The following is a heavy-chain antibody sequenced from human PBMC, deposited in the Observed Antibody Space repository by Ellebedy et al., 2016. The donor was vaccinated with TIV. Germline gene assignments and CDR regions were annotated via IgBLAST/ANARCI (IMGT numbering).Heavy chain of an antibody. Sequence: GESLKISCAASRFSFSSYWMSWVRQAPGEGLEWVANINEDGTKKHYVDSVRGRFTISRDYAGNSLFLQMNSLGAEDTAVYYCARAIYGASYLWGRGTLVTVSS. CDR2: INEDGTKK. J-gene: IGHJ2*01. V-gene: IGHV3-7*01. D-gene: IGHD4-17*01. CDR1: RFSFSSYW. CDR3: ARAIYGASYL.